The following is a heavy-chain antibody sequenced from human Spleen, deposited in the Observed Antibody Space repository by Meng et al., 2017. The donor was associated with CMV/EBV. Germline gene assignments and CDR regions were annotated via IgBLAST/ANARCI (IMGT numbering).Heavy chain of an antibody. Sequence: GESLKISCAASGFTFSSYAMSWVRQAPGKGLEWVSAISGSGGSTYYADSVKGRFTISRENANNSLYLQMNSLRAGDTAVYYCARGLYGGYIDWGQGTLVTVSS. J-gene: IGHJ4*02. V-gene: IGHV3-23*01. CDR1: GFTFSSYA. D-gene: IGHD4-17*01. CDR3: ARGLYGGYID. CDR2: ISGSGGST.